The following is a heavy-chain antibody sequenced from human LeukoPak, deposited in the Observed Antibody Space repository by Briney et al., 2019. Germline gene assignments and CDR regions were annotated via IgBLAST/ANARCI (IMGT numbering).Heavy chain of an antibody. Sequence: PSETLSLTCDVPGGSISSGLYSWSWIRQPLGKGLEWIGYIYHTGSTYYNPSLKSRVTISVGTSKNQFSLRLSSVTAADTAVYYCARLQYCSGTSCYWFDPWGQGTLVTVSS. V-gene: IGHV4-30-2*01. CDR2: IYHTGST. CDR3: ARLQYCSGTSCYWFDP. D-gene: IGHD2-2*01. J-gene: IGHJ5*02. CDR1: GGSISSGLYS.